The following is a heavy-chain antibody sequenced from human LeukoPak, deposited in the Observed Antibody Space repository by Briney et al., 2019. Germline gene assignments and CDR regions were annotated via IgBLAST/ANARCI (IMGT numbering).Heavy chain of an antibody. CDR3: ARVLSNSGSYFLQKYYFDY. J-gene: IGHJ4*02. V-gene: IGHV1-18*01. CDR1: GYTFTSYG. CDR2: ISAYNGST. Sequence: GASVKVSCKASGYTFTSYGISWVRQAPGQGLEWMGWISAYNGSTNYAQKLQGRVTMTTDTSTSTAYMELRSLRSDDTAVYYCARVLSNSGSYFLQKYYFDYWGQGTLVTVSS. D-gene: IGHD1-26*01.